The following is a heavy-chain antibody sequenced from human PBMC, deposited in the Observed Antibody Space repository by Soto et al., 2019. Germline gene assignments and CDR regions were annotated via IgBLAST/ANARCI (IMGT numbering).Heavy chain of an antibody. CDR2: ITWNGATT. CDR3: VSDGGVVVAVDAFDV. Sequence: EVQLVESGGGVVRPGGSLRLSCAAPGFTFDDHGMTWVRQALGKGLEWVSGITWNGATTGYAASVKGRFTISRDNAKNSVYLQMNSLRVEDTVLNYCVSDGGVVVAVDAFDVWCQGTMVTVSS. D-gene: IGHD6-19*01. V-gene: IGHV3-20*04. CDR1: GFTFDDHG. J-gene: IGHJ3*01.